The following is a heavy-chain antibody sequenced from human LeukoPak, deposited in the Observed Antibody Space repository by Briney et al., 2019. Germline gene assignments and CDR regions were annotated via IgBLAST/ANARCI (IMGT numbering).Heavy chain of an antibody. Sequence: PSETLSLTCTVSGGSISSSSYYWGWIRQPPGKGLEWIGSIYYSGSTYYNPSLKSRVTISVDTSKNQFSLKLSSVTAADTAVYYCARGWLAYKSNWGQGTLVTVSS. CDR1: GGSISSSSYY. D-gene: IGHD6-19*01. V-gene: IGHV4-39*07. CDR3: ARGWLAYKSN. CDR2: IYYSGST. J-gene: IGHJ4*02.